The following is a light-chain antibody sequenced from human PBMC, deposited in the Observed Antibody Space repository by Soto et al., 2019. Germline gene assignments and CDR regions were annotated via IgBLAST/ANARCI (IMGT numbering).Light chain of an antibody. CDR2: DAS. J-gene: IGKJ2*01. CDR1: QSISSW. V-gene: IGKV1-5*01. Sequence: DIQMTQSPSTLSASVGDRVTITCRASQSISSWLAWYQQKPGKAPKLLIYDASSLESGVPSRFCGSVSGTEFALTISSLQPDDFATYYGQQYNSYPYTFGQGTKLEIK. CDR3: QQYNSYPYT.